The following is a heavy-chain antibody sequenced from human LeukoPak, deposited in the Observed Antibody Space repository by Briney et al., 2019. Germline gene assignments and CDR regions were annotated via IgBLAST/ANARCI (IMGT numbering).Heavy chain of an antibody. CDR2: IYSGGST. V-gene: IGHV3-53*01. CDR1: GFTVSSNY. CDR3: ARSPPNWGLKYYFDF. Sequence: GGSLRLSCAASGFTVSSNYMSWVRQAPGKGLEWVSVIYSGGSTYYADSVKGRFTISRDNSKNTLYLQMNSLRAEDTAVYYCARSPPNWGLKYYFDFWGQGTLVTVSS. D-gene: IGHD7-27*01. J-gene: IGHJ4*02.